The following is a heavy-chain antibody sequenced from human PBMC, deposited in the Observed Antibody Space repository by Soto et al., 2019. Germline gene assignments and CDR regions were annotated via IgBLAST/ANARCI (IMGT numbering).Heavy chain of an antibody. D-gene: IGHD3-3*01. CDR2: MNPNSGST. Sequence: QVQLVQSGAEVQKPGASVKVSCKASGYTFTSYDINWVRQATGQGLEWMGWMNPNSGSTGYGQKFQGRVTLTRETSISTAYVELSSLRSEDTAVYYYARGRSMYYDFWSGYYFGDYYYYYMDVWGKGTTVTVSS. CDR1: GYTFTSYD. V-gene: IGHV1-8*01. CDR3: ARGRSMYYDFWSGYYFGDYYYYYMDV. J-gene: IGHJ6*03.